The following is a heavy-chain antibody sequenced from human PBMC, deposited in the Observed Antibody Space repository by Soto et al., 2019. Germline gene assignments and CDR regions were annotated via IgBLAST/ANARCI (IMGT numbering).Heavy chain of an antibody. J-gene: IGHJ6*02. Sequence: GGSLRLSCAASGFTFSSYSMNWVRQAPGKGLEWVSYISSSSSTIYYADSVKGRFTISRDNAKNSLYLQMNSLRDEDTAVYYCARVGYDFWSGYYEAAAYYYGMDVWGQGTTVTVSS. CDR2: ISSSSSTI. CDR3: ARVGYDFWSGYYEAAAYYYGMDV. CDR1: GFTFSSYS. D-gene: IGHD3-3*01. V-gene: IGHV3-48*02.